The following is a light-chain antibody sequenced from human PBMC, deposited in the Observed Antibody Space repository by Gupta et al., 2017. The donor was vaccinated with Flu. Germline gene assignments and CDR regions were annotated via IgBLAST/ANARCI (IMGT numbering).Light chain of an antibody. Sequence: GTLSLSPGEGATLSCTASQYIGSGYLAWYQQKPGQAPRLLIFETSRRATDIPDRFSGSGSRADFTLTISRLEPDDIAVYYCQQYDTAPPTFGPGTKVDVK. CDR3: QQYDTAPPT. J-gene: IGKJ3*01. CDR2: ETS. CDR1: QYIGSGY. V-gene: IGKV3-20*01.